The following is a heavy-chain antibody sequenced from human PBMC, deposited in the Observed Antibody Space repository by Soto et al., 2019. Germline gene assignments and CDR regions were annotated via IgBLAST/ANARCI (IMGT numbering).Heavy chain of an antibody. D-gene: IGHD6-19*01. CDR1: GFTFSSYG. Sequence: TGGSLRLSCAASGFTFSSYGMHWVRQAPGKGLEWVAVISYDGSNKYYADSVKGRFTISRDNSKNTLYLQMNSLRAEDTAVYYCAKDVSSGWLQGFDYWGQGTLVTVSS. V-gene: IGHV3-30*18. J-gene: IGHJ4*02. CDR2: ISYDGSNK. CDR3: AKDVSSGWLQGFDY.